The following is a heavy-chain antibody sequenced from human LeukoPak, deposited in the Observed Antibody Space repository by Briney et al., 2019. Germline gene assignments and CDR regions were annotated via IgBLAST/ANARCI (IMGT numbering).Heavy chain of an antibody. V-gene: IGHV4-34*01. CDR2: INHSGST. J-gene: IGHJ4*02. D-gene: IGHD4-17*01. Sequence: SETLSLTCAVYGGSFSGYYWSWIRQPPGKGLEWIGEINHSGSTNYNPSLKSRVTISVDTSKNQFSLKLSSVTAADTAVYYCARGRGMTTVDYWGQGTLVTVSS. CDR3: ARGRGMTTVDY. CDR1: GGSFSGYY.